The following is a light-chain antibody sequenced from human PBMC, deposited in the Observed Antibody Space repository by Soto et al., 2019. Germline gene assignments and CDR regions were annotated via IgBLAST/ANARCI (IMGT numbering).Light chain of an antibody. CDR2: DAS. CDR3: QQRSNWPRT. J-gene: IGKJ4*01. Sequence: EIVLTQSPATLSLSPGERATLSCRASQSVNSYLAWYQQKPGQAPRLLIYDASNRAAGIPARFSGSWSGTDFTLSISSLEPEDFAVYYCQQRSNWPRTFGGGTKVEIK. CDR1: QSVNSY. V-gene: IGKV3-11*01.